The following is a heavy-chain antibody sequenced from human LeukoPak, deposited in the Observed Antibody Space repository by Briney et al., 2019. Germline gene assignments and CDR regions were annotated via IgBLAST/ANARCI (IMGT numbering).Heavy chain of an antibody. V-gene: IGHV3-30*02. CDR1: GFPFSGSG. Sequence: PGGSLRLSCAASGFPFSGSGMHWVRQAPGKGLEWVAVIWYDGSHQYYADSVKGRFTISRDNSKNTLDLQMNSLRAEDTAVYYCAKVSWNNSALLNPYFDYWGQGALVTVSS. J-gene: IGHJ4*02. CDR3: AKVSWNNSALLNPYFDY. D-gene: IGHD1/OR15-1a*01. CDR2: IWYDGSHQ.